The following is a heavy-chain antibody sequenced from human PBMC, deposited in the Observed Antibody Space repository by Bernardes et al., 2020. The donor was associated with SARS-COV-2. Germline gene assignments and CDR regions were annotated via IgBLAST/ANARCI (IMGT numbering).Heavy chain of an antibody. CDR2: IRSDSTYT. Sequence: GGSLRLSCEASGFTLSDYYMSWIRQVPGKGLEWVSYIRSDSTYTNYADSAKGRFTISRDNAKNSLYLQMSNLRAEDTAVYYCARDGGGYCSSISCYFGAYDIWGQGKVVTVYS. CDR3: ARDGGGYCSSISCYFGAYDI. V-gene: IGHV3-11*05. CDR1: GFTLSDYY. D-gene: IGHD2-2*01. J-gene: IGHJ3*02.